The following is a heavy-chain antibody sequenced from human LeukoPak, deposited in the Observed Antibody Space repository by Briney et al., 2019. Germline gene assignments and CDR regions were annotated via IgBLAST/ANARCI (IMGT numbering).Heavy chain of an antibody. V-gene: IGHV1-18*04. CDR2: ISAYNGNT. Sequence: ASVKVSCKASGYSFTEYGINWVRQAPGRGLEWMGWISAYNGNTNFAPKFQDRVIMTTDTSTSTAYMELRSLRSDDTAVYFCARSGYYFVGLDYWGQGTLVTVSS. J-gene: IGHJ4*02. CDR1: GYSFTEYG. CDR3: ARSGYYFVGLDY. D-gene: IGHD3-22*01.